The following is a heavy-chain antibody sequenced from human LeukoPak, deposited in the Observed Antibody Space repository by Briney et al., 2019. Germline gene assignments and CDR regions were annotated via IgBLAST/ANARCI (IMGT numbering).Heavy chain of an antibody. CDR3: ARENSGSYREFDY. J-gene: IGHJ4*02. CDR2: IHYSGST. V-gene: IGHV4-59*11. D-gene: IGHD1-26*01. Sequence: SETLSLTCTVSGSPISSHYWTWIRKPPGKGLEWIGYIHYSGSTNYSPSLESRVTMSVDTSKNQFSLKLSSVTAADTAVYYCARENSGSYREFDYWGQGTLVTVSS. CDR1: GSPISSHY.